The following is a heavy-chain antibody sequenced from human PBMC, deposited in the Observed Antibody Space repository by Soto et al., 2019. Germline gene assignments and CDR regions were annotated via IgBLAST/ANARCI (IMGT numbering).Heavy chain of an antibody. V-gene: IGHV3-30-3*01. Sequence: QVQLVESGGGVVQPGRSLRLSCAASGFTFSRHTMHWVRQAPGQGLEWVAAISDDGSNTDYAESVKGRFTISRDNSKNTLYLQMNSLSSEDTAVHHCAREVYYDFWSGFNTHPYYFDDWGQGTLVTVSS. CDR1: GFTFSRHT. CDR3: AREVYYDFWSGFNTHPYYFDD. D-gene: IGHD3-3*01. J-gene: IGHJ4*02. CDR2: ISDDGSNT.